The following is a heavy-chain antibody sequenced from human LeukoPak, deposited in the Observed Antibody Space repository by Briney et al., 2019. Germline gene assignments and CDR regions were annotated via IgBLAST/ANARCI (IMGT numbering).Heavy chain of an antibody. Sequence: ASVKVSCKAFGFTFNDYYMQWVRQAPGQGLEWMGWINPNSGGTNYAQKFQGRVTMTRDTSISAAYMEVTRLRSDDTAVYFCARGRAWSDYWGQGTLVTVSS. D-gene: IGHD6-19*01. CDR1: GFTFNDYY. J-gene: IGHJ4*02. V-gene: IGHV1-2*02. CDR3: ARGRAWSDY. CDR2: INPNSGGT.